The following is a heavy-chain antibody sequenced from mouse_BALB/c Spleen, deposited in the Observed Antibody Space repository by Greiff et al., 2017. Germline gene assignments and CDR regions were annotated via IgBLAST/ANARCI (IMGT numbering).Heavy chain of an antibody. V-gene: IGHV1-15*01. CDR1: GYTFTDYE. CDR2: IDPETGGT. CDR3: TRWTVVAWDY. Sequence: QVQLQQSGAELVRPGASVTLSCKASGYTFTDYEMHWVKQTPVHGLEWIGAIDPETGGTAYNQKFKGMATLTADKSSSTAYMELRSLTSEDSAVYYCTRWTVVAWDYWGQGTSVTVSS. D-gene: IGHD1-1*01. J-gene: IGHJ4*01.